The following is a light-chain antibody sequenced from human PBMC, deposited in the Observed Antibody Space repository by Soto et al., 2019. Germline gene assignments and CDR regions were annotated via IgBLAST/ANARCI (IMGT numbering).Light chain of an antibody. CDR2: AVS. CDR1: SSDIGAYNY. CDR3: SSYTRSTSYV. Sequence: QSVLTQSVSVSGSPGQSIIISCIGSSSDIGAYNYVSWYQQHPGKAPKLVIFAVSERPSGISNRFSGSKSGNTASLTISGLRAEDEADYYCSSYTRSTSYVFGSGTKLTVL. V-gene: IGLV2-14*01. J-gene: IGLJ1*01.